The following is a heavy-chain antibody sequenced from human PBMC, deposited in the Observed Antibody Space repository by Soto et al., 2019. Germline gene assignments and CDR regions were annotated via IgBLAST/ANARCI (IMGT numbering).Heavy chain of an antibody. Sequence: QVQLQESGPGLVKPSETLSLTCTVSGGSISSYYWSWIRQPPGKGLEWIGYIYYSGSTNYNPSLKSRVTISVDTSKNQFSLKLSSVTAADTAVYYCARHGLELRRSAFDIWGQGTMVTVSS. CDR3: ARHGLELRRSAFDI. CDR2: IYYSGST. V-gene: IGHV4-59*08. D-gene: IGHD1-7*01. J-gene: IGHJ3*02. CDR1: GGSISSYY.